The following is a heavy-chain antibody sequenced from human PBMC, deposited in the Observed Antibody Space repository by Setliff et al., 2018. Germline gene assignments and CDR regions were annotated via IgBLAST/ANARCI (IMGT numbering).Heavy chain of an antibody. CDR3: ARDVFSGPGSLLESFD. J-gene: IGHJ4*02. CDR1: GYTLTNYY. Sequence: GASVKVSCKASGYTLTNYYMHWVRQAPGQGLEWMGIINPSYGDTHYAQKFQGRITMTTDTSTSTAYMELRSLRSDDTAVYYCARDVFSGPGSLLESFDWGQGTLVTVSS. D-gene: IGHD3-3*02. CDR2: INPSYGDT. V-gene: IGHV1-46*01.